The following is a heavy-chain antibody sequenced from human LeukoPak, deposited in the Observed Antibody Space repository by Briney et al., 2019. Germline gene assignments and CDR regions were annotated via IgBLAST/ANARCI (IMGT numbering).Heavy chain of an antibody. Sequence: SETLSLTCAVYGGSFSGYYWSWIRQPPGKGLEWIGEINHSGSTNYNPSLKSRVTISVDTSKNQFSLKLSSVTAADTAVDYCARGNSQFDPWGQGTLVTVSS. CDR1: GGSFSGYY. CDR3: ARGNSQFDP. J-gene: IGHJ5*02. CDR2: INHSGST. V-gene: IGHV4-34*01.